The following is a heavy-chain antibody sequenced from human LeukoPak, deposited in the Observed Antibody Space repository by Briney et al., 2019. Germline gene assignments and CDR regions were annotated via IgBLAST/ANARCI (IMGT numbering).Heavy chain of an antibody. CDR1: GFTFSSYA. V-gene: IGHV3-23*01. Sequence: SGGSLRLSCAASGFTFSSYAMSCVRQAPGKGLEWVSAISGSGGSTYYADSVKGRFTISRDNSKNTLYLQMNSLRAEDTAVYYCAKGYDESYCGGDCYFDYWGQGTLVTVSS. CDR2: ISGSGGST. D-gene: IGHD2-21*01. J-gene: IGHJ4*02. CDR3: AKGYDESYCGGDCYFDY.